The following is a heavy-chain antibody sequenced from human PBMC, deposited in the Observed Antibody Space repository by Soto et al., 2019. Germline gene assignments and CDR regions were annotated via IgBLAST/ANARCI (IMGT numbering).Heavy chain of an antibody. V-gene: IGHV3-7*04. D-gene: IGHD5-18*01. Sequence: EVQLVESGGGLVQPGGSLRLSCVASGFTFSTYWMSWVRQAPGKGLEWVANIRQDGSVKDYVESVKGRFTISRDNAKNSQYLLMNSLRVEDTAVYYRARDHPAAMGDSWGQGTLVTVSS. CDR1: GFTFSTYW. CDR2: IRQDGSVK. CDR3: ARDHPAAMGDS. J-gene: IGHJ4*02.